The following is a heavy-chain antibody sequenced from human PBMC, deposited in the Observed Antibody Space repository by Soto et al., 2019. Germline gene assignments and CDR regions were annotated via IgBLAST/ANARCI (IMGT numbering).Heavy chain of an antibody. CDR2: ISGSGGST. V-gene: IGHV3-23*01. D-gene: IGHD6-19*01. Sequence: GGSLRLSCAASGFTFSSYAMSWVRQAPGKGLEWVSAISGSGGSTYYADSVKGRFTISRDNSKNTLYLQMNSLRAEDTAVYYCAKDPGVTLSSGWSNWFDPWGQGTLVTVSS. CDR1: GFTFSSYA. CDR3: AKDPGVTLSSGWSNWFDP. J-gene: IGHJ5*02.